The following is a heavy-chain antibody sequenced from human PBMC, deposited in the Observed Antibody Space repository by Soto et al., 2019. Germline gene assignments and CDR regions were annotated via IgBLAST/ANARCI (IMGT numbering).Heavy chain of an antibody. V-gene: IGHV3-30*18. CDR1: GFTFSSYG. J-gene: IGHJ5*02. Sequence: QVQLVESGGGVVQPGRSLRLSCAASGFTFSSYGMHWVRQAPGKGLEWVAVISYDGSNKYYADSVKGRFTISRDNSKNTLYLQMNNLRAEDTAVYYCAKDRLLEQWLDWFDPWGQGTLVTVSS. CDR3: AKDRLLEQWLDWFDP. CDR2: ISYDGSNK. D-gene: IGHD6-19*01.